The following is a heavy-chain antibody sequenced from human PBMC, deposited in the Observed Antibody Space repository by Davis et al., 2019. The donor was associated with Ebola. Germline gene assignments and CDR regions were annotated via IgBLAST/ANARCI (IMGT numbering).Heavy chain of an antibody. V-gene: IGHV6-1*01. CDR2: TYYRSKWYN. CDR1: GDSVSSNSAA. CDR3: ARDRVGRVGSYYPYYFDY. Sequence: SQTLSLTCAISGDSVSSNSAAWNWIRQSPSRGLEWLGRTYYRSKWYNDYAVSVKSRITINPDTSKNQFSLQLNSVTPEDTAVYYCARDRVGRVGSYYPYYFDYWGQGTLVTVSS. J-gene: IGHJ4*02. D-gene: IGHD1-26*01.